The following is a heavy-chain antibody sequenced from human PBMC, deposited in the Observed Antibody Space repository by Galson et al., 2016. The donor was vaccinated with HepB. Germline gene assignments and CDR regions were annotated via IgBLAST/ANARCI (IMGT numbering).Heavy chain of an antibody. D-gene: IGHD2-8*01. CDR2: ISYNTDTI. CDR3: AKGSSGSLMGYAQFEY. J-gene: IGHJ4*01. Sequence: SLRLSCAASGVNFDDYAMHWVRQGPGKGLEWVSGISYNTDTIGYADSVKGRFTISRDNAKDSLYLQMNSLKPEDTAFYYCAKGSSGSLMGYAQFEYWGQGTLVTVSA. CDR1: GVNFDDYA. V-gene: IGHV3-9*01.